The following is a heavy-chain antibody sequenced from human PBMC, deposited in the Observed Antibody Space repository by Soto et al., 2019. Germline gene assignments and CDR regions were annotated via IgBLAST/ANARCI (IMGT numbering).Heavy chain of an antibody. D-gene: IGHD3-3*01. V-gene: IGHV5-51*01. Sequence: GESLKISCKGSGYSFTSYWIGWVRQVPGKGLEWMGIIYPGDSDTRYSPSFQGQVTISADKSISTAYLQWSSLKASDTAMYYCARVERDFWSGYYSFDYWGQGTLVTVSS. CDR1: GYSFTSYW. CDR2: IYPGDSDT. CDR3: ARVERDFWSGYYSFDY. J-gene: IGHJ4*02.